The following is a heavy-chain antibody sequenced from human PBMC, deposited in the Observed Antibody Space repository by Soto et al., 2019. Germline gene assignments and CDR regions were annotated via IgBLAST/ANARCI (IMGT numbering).Heavy chain of an antibody. CDR1: GFTFSSYS. CDR3: ARASVQRWLQLGYYFDY. D-gene: IGHD5-12*01. J-gene: IGHJ4*02. CDR2: ISSSSSYI. V-gene: IGHV3-21*01. Sequence: ESGGGLVKPGGSLRLSCAASGFTFSSYSMNWVRQAPGKGLEWVSSISSSSSYIYYADSVKGRFTISRDNAKNSLYLQMNSLRAEDTAVYYCARASVQRWLQLGYYFDYWGQGTLVTVSS.